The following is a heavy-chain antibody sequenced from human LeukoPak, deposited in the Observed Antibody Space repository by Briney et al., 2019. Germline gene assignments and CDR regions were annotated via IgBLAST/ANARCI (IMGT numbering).Heavy chain of an antibody. J-gene: IGHJ4*02. V-gene: IGHV3-21*01. CDR2: ISSSSRYI. CDR3: ARGPYYYDSSIIDY. CDR1: GFTFSSYE. D-gene: IGHD3-22*01. Sequence: GGSLRLSCAASGFTFSSYEMNWVRQAPGKGLEWVSSISSSSRYIYYADSVKGRFTISRDNAKNSLYLQMNSLRAEDTAVYYCARGPYYYDSSIIDYWGQGTLVTVSS.